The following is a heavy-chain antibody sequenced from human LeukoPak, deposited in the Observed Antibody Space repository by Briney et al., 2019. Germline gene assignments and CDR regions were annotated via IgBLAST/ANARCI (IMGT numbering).Heavy chain of an antibody. CDR3: ARGGSYYYDSSDYYHDY. CDR2: ISSSGSYI. CDR1: GFTFSSYS. D-gene: IGHD3-22*01. V-gene: IGHV3-21*01. Sequence: GGSLRLSCAASGFTFSSYSMNWVRQAPGKGLERVSSISSSGSYIYYADSLKGRFTISRANAKNSLYLQMNSLRAEDTAVYYCARGGSYYYDSSDYYHDYWGQGTLVTVSS. J-gene: IGHJ4*02.